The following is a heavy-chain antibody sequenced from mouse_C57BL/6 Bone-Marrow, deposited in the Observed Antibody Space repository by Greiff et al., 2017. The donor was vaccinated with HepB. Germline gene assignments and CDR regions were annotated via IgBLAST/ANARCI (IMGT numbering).Heavy chain of an antibody. Sequence: EVQLVESGEGLVKPGGSLKLSCAASGFTFSSYAMSWVRQTPEKRLEWVAYISSGGDYIYYADTLKGRFTISRDNARNTLYLQMSSLKSEDTAMYYCTRGQRRPSWFAYWGQGTLVTVSA. V-gene: IGHV5-9-1*02. J-gene: IGHJ3*01. CDR3: TRGQRRPSWFAY. D-gene: IGHD3-2*02. CDR2: ISSGGDYI. CDR1: GFTFSSYA.